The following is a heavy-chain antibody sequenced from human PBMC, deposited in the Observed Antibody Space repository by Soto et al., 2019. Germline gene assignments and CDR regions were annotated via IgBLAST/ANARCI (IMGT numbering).Heavy chain of an antibody. V-gene: IGHV3-23*01. CDR3: AKDRKSGSGWYWDY. CDR2: ISASGGTT. D-gene: IGHD6-19*01. CDR1: GFTFSDYA. J-gene: IGHJ4*02. Sequence: GGSLRLSCAASGFTFSDYAMSWVRQAPGKGLEWVSAISASGGTTYYADSVRGRFTISRDNSKNTLYLQMNSLRAEDTVVYYGAKDRKSGSGWYWDYWGQGTLVTVSS.